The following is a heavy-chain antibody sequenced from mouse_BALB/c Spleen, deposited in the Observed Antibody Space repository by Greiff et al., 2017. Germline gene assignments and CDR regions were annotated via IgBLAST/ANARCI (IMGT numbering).Heavy chain of an antibody. CDR1: GFTFSDYY. Sequence: EVKLMESGGGLVKPGGCLKLSCAASGFTFSDYYMYWVRQTPEKRLEWVATISDGGSYTYYPDSVKGRFTISRDNAKNNLYLQMSSLKSEDTAMYYCARDGRRENAMDDWGQGTSVTVSS. J-gene: IGHJ4*01. CDR2: ISDGGSYT. D-gene: IGHD3-1*01. CDR3: ARDGRRENAMDD. V-gene: IGHV5-4*02.